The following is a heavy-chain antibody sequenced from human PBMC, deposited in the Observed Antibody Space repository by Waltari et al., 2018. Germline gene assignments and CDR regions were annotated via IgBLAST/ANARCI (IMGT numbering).Heavy chain of an antibody. CDR1: GGSFSGYY. J-gene: IGHJ6*02. CDR2: INHSGST. V-gene: IGHV4-34*01. Sequence: QVQLQQWGAGLLKPSETLSLTCAVYGGSFSGYYWSWIRQPPGKGLEGIGEINHSGSTNYNPSLKSRVTISVDTSKNQFSLKLSSVTAADTAVYYCASSRYYDSSGYYYRGYYYYGMDGWGQGTTVTVSS. D-gene: IGHD3-22*01. CDR3: ASSRYYDSSGYYYRGYYYYGMDG.